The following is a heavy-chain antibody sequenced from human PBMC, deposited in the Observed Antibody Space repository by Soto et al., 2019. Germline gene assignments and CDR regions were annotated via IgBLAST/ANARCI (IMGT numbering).Heavy chain of an antibody. D-gene: IGHD3-22*01. CDR2: IYYSGST. CDR1: GASISGYY. J-gene: IGHJ4*02. V-gene: IGHV4-59*01. Sequence: SETLSLTCTVSGASISGYYWSWIRQPPGKGLEWIGYIYYSGSTNYNSSLKSRVTISVDRSKNQFSLKLSSVTAADTAVYYCARGNSGYYRKLALPMQGDFDYWGQGTLVTVSS. CDR3: ARGNSGYYRKLALPMQGDFDY.